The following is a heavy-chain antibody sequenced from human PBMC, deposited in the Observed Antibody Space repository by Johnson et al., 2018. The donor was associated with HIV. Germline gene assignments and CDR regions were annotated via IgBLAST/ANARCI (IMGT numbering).Heavy chain of an antibody. CDR2: IKQDGTEK. J-gene: IGHJ3*02. CDR1: AFTSSSYS. V-gene: IGHV3-7*01. CDR3: ARDDGSGIRVKGAFDI. Sequence: MQLVESGGGVVQPGRSLRLSCAASAFTSSSYSMHWVRQAPGKGLEWVANIKQDGTEKYYVGSVKGRFTISRDNAKNSLYLQMNSLRPEDTAVYYCARDDGSGIRVKGAFDIWGQGTWVAVSS. D-gene: IGHD3-10*01.